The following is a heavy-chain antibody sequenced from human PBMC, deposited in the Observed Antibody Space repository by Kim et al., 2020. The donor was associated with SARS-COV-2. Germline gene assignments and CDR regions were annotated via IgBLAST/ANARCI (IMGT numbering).Heavy chain of an antibody. J-gene: IGHJ5*02. D-gene: IGHD2-8*01. CDR3: ARVGYCTNGVCYPFDP. V-gene: IGHV1-69*04. Sequence: KFQGRVTSTADKSTSTAYMELSSLRSEDTAVYYCARVGYCTNGVCYPFDPWGQGTLVTVSS.